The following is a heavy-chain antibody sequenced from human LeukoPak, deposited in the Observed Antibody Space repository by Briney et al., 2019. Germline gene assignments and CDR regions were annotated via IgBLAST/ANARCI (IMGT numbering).Heavy chain of an antibody. CDR2: ISISSSDK. V-gene: IGHV3-11*05. Sequence: PGGSLRLSCAASGFTFSDYYMSWIRQAPGKGLEWVSYISISSSDKNYADSVKGRFTIPRDNAKNSLYLQMNSLIAEDTAVYYCARDLYYYDSSGYKLDYWGQGTLVTVSS. J-gene: IGHJ4*02. CDR3: ARDLYYYDSSGYKLDY. CDR1: GFTFSDYY. D-gene: IGHD3-22*01.